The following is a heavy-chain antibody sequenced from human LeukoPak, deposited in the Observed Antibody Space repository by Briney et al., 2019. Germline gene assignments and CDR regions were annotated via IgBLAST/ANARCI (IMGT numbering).Heavy chain of an antibody. V-gene: IGHV1-18*01. CDR2: ISGNNDNP. CDR3: ARDGTSTDDY. D-gene: IGHD2-2*01. CDR1: GYTFTSYD. J-gene: IGHJ4*02. Sequence: ASVKVSCKASGYTFTSYDITWVRQAPGQGLEWIAWISGNNDNPNYGQKFQGRFTVTTDSSTSTAYMELRNLRSDDTAVYYCARDGTSTDDYWGQGTLVTVSS.